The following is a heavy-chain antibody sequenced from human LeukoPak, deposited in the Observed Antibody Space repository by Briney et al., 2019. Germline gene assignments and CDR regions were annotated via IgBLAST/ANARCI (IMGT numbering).Heavy chain of an antibody. Sequence: GGSLRLSCAASGFTFSSYGMHWVRQAPGKGLEWVAVISYDGSNKYYADSVKGRFTISRDNSKNTLCLQMNSLRAEDTAVYYCAKDRGSGWFDPWGQGTLVTVSS. CDR2: ISYDGSNK. CDR3: AKDRGSGWFDP. D-gene: IGHD2-15*01. V-gene: IGHV3-30*18. J-gene: IGHJ5*02. CDR1: GFTFSSYG.